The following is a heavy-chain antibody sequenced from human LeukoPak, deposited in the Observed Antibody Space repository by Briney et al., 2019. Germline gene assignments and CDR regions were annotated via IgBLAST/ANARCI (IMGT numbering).Heavy chain of an antibody. Sequence: GGSLRLSCAASGFTFSSYSMNWVRQAPGKGLEWVSSISSSSYIYYADSVKGRFTISRDNSKNTLYLQMDSLRAEDTAIYYCAKVPYSDYGSGRPPFMDVWGQGTTVAVSS. CDR2: ISSSSYI. V-gene: IGHV3-21*04. J-gene: IGHJ6*02. D-gene: IGHD3-10*01. CDR3: AKVPYSDYGSGRPPFMDV. CDR1: GFTFSSYS.